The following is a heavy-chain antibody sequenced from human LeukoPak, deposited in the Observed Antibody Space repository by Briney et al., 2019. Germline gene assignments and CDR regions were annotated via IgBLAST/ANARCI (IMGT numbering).Heavy chain of an antibody. CDR3: ARGSSSWYYFDY. CDR2: ISSSSSYI. J-gene: IGHJ4*02. Sequence: RPGGSLRLSCAASGFTFSNYSMNWVRQAPGKGLEWVSFISSSSSYIYYADSLKGRFTISRDNAKNSLYLQMNSLRAEDTAVYYCARGSSSWYYFDYWGQGTLVTVSS. V-gene: IGHV3-21*01. D-gene: IGHD6-13*01. CDR1: GFTFSNYS.